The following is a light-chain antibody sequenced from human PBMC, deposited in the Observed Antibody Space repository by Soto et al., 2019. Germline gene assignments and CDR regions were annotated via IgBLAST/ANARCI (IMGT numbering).Light chain of an antibody. CDR3: QHYGSSPPSI. CDR2: DVS. J-gene: IGKJ3*01. Sequence: EIVLTQSPGTLSLSPGERATLSCRASQSVNNNYLAWYQHKPGRAPSLLIFDVSHRATGIPDRFIGSGSGTDFTLIISRLEPEDYAVYYCQHYGSSPPSIFGPGTKVDIK. V-gene: IGKV3-20*01. CDR1: QSVNNNY.